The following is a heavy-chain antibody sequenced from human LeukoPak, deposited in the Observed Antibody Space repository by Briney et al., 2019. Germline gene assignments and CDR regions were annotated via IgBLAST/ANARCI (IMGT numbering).Heavy chain of an antibody. J-gene: IGHJ3*02. Sequence: GESLKISFKGSGYSFTNYWIGWVRQMPGKGVEWMGIIFPGDSDTIYSPSFQGQVTISADKSISTAYLQWSSLKASDTAMYYCARMSAFDIWGQGTMVTVSS. CDR3: ARMSAFDI. V-gene: IGHV5-51*01. CDR1: GYSFTNYW. CDR2: IFPGDSDT.